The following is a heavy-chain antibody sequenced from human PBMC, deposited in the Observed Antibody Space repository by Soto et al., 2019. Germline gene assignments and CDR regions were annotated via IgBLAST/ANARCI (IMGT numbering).Heavy chain of an antibody. D-gene: IGHD6-6*01. CDR2: ISYDGSNK. V-gene: IGHV3-30*18. J-gene: IGHJ4*02. CDR1: GFTFSSYG. Sequence: PGGSLRLSCAASGFTFSSYGMQWVGQAPGKGLEWVAVISYDGSNKYYADSVKGRFTISRDNSKNTLYLQMNSLRAEDTAVYYCAKARSWQLDYAFDYWGQGILLTVSS. CDR3: AKARSWQLDYAFDY.